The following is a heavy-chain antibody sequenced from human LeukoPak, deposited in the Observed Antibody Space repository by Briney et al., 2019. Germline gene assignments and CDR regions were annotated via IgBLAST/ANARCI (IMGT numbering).Heavy chain of an antibody. D-gene: IGHD5-24*01. V-gene: IGHV3-66*01. J-gene: IGHJ6*02. CDR3: ASRDKGYYYGMDV. CDR1: GYSVSDKP. CDR2: IYSDGST. Sequence: GGSLRLSCAASGYSVSDKPMIWVRQAAGKGLEWVSVIYSDGSTHYSESVRGRFTISRDNSKNTLYLQMNSLRAEDTAVYYCASRDKGYYYGMDVWGQGTTVTVSS.